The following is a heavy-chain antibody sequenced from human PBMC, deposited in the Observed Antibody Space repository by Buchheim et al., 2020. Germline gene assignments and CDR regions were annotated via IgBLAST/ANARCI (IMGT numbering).Heavy chain of an antibody. Sequence: QVQLQESGPGLVKPSQTLSLTCTVSGGSISSGDYYWSWIRQPPGKGLEWIGYIYYSGSTYYNPSLKSRVTISVETSKNQFSLKLSSVTAADTAVYYCARGFPLVDYGDSGDWFDPWGQGTL. D-gene: IGHD4-17*01. CDR3: ARGFPLVDYGDSGDWFDP. CDR1: GGSISSGDYY. CDR2: IYYSGST. V-gene: IGHV4-30-4*01. J-gene: IGHJ5*02.